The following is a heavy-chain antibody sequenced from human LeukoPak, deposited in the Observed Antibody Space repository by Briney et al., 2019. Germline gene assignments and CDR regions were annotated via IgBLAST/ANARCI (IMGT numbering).Heavy chain of an antibody. D-gene: IGHD3-22*01. CDR2: IYYSGTT. CDR1: GGSISGYY. CDR3: ARDRYYYDSSGTRWFDP. V-gene: IGHV4-59*01. Sequence: SETLSLTCTVSGGSISGYYWSWIRQPPGKGLEWIGYIYYSGTTNYNPSLKSRVTISVDTSKNQFSLKLRSVTAADTAVYYCARDRYYYDSSGTRWFDPWGQGTLVTVSS. J-gene: IGHJ5*02.